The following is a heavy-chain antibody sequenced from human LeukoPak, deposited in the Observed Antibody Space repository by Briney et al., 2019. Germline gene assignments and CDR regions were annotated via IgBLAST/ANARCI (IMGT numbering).Heavy chain of an antibody. CDR1: GFTFNSYA. V-gene: IGHV3-23*01. CDR3: AKDLGGGDFDY. Sequence: GGSLRLSCAASGFTFNSYAMTWVRQASGKGLEWVSAISGGGSAYYADSVKGRFTISRDNAKNTLYLQMNSLRAEDTAVYYCAKDLGGGDFDYWGQGTLVTVSS. CDR2: ISGGGSA. D-gene: IGHD4-23*01. J-gene: IGHJ4*02.